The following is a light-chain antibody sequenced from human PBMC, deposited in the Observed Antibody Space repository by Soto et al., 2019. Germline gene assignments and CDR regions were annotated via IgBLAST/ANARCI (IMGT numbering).Light chain of an antibody. J-gene: IGKJ4*01. V-gene: IGKV3-11*01. CDR3: HQYYKWPLT. Sequence: EIVLTHAPSTLSASAGERATLSCRASQSVSNYLAWYQQKPGQAPRLLIYDASNRATDIPARFSGSGSGTDFTLTISSLLSEDFAVYCCHQYYKWPLTFGGGAKADIK. CDR2: DAS. CDR1: QSVSNY.